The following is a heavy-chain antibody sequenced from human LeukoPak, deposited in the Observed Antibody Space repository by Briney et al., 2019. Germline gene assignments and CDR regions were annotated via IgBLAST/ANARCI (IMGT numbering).Heavy chain of an antibody. V-gene: IGHV1-2*06. Sequence: GASVKVSCKASGYTFTGYYMHWVRQAPGQGLEWMGRINPNSGGTNYAQKFQGRVTMTRDTSISTAYMELSRLRSDDTAVYYCARDPLYYYDSSGNDAFDIWAQGTMVTVSS. CDR3: ARDPLYYYDSSGNDAFDI. CDR2: INPNSGGT. D-gene: IGHD3-22*01. J-gene: IGHJ3*02. CDR1: GYTFTGYY.